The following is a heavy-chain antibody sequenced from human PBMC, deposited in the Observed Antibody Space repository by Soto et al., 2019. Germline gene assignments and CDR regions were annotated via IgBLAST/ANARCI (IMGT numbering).Heavy chain of an antibody. Sequence: SETLSLTCTVSGGSINSSAYFWGWIRQPPGRGLEWIGNIYHTGSTYYNPPLKSRVTISVDTSKTQFSLNLSSVTAADTAVFYCARLSGYNWYDNWGQGTLVTVSS. D-gene: IGHD1-20*01. CDR2: IYHTGST. CDR1: GGSINSSAYF. V-gene: IGHV4-39*01. CDR3: ARLSGYNWYDN. J-gene: IGHJ4*02.